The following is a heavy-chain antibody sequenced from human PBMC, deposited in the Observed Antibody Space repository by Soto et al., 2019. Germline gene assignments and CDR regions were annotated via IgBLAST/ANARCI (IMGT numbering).Heavy chain of an antibody. Sequence: GGSLRLSCAASGFTFSSYAMSWVRQAPGKGLEWVSTISGSGGSTYYADSVKGRFTISRDNSKNTLYLQMNSLRVEDTAVYYCAQGISLWLDPWGQGTLVTVFS. CDR3: AQGISLWLDP. CDR1: GFTFSSYA. J-gene: IGHJ5*02. V-gene: IGHV3-23*01. CDR2: ISGSGGST. D-gene: IGHD3-3*02.